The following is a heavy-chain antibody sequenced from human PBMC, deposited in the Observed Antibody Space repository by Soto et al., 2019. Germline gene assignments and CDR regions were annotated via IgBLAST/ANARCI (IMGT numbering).Heavy chain of an antibody. CDR2: IDPTDSHT. V-gene: IGHV5-10-1*01. CDR3: ARHSRQTTVVTPTDSYYYYGMDV. Sequence: PGESLKISCKGSGYSFTSYWIGWVRQMPGKGLEWMGTIDPTDSHTNYTPSFQGHVTFSADKSISTAYLQWSSLKAPDTAMYYCARHSRQTTVVTPTDSYYYYGMDVWGQGTTVTVSS. J-gene: IGHJ6*02. D-gene: IGHD4-17*01. CDR1: GYSFTSYW.